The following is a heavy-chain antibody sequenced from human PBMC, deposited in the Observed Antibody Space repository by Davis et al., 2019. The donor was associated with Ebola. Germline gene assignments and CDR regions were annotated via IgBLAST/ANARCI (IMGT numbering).Heavy chain of an antibody. Sequence: GESLKISCAASGFTSSSYAMSWVRQAPGKGLEWVSAISGSGGSTYYADFVKGRFTISRDNSKNTLYLQMNSLRAEDTAVYYCAKHPGGPGPYYFDYWGQGTLVTVSS. CDR2: ISGSGGST. V-gene: IGHV3-23*01. CDR1: GFTSSSYA. J-gene: IGHJ4*02. CDR3: AKHPGGPGPYYFDY.